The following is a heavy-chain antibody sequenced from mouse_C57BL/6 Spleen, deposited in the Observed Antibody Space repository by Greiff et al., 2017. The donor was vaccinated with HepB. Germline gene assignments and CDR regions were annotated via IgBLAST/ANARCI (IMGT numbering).Heavy chain of an antibody. V-gene: IGHV1-18*01. D-gene: IGHD1-1*01. CDR1: GYTFTDYN. CDR2: INPNNGGT. CDR3: ARSNYYGSSSFDY. J-gene: IGHJ2*01. Sequence: EVQLQQSGPELVKPGASVKIPCKASGYTFTDYNMDWVKQSHGKSLEWIGDINPNNGGTIYNQKFKGKATLTVEKSSRTAYMELRSLTSEDTAVYYCARSNYYGSSSFDYWGQGTTLTVSS.